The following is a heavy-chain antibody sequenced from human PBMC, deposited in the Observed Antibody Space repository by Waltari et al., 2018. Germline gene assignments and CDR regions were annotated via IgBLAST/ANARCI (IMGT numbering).Heavy chain of an antibody. D-gene: IGHD6-6*01. CDR3: ARAGRIAARPGEWFDP. V-gene: IGHV1-2*02. CDR2: INPNSGGT. Sequence: QVQLVQSGAEVKKPGASVKVSCKASGYTFTGYYMHWVRQAPGQGLGWRGWINPNSGGTNYAQKFQGRVTMTRDTSISTAYMELSRLRSDDTAVYYCARAGRIAARPGEWFDPWGQGTLVTVSS. J-gene: IGHJ5*02. CDR1: GYTFTGYY.